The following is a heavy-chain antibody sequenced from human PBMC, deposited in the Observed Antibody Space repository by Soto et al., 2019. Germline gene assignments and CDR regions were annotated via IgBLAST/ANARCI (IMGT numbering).Heavy chain of an antibody. Sequence: GGSLRLSCEASGFTFNYYNMDWVRQAPEKGLEWVSSISSSGTYIYYADPVKGRFAISRDNANNVMYLQMDTLRAEDTAVYYCVRAGHVFDVHYYGMDLWGQGTTVTVSS. J-gene: IGHJ6*02. CDR2: ISSSGTYI. CDR3: VRAGHVFDVHYYGMDL. D-gene: IGHD3-10*01. V-gene: IGHV3-21*01. CDR1: GFTFNYYN.